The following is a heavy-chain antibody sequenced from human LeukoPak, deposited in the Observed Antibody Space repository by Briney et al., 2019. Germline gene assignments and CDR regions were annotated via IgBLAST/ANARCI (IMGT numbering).Heavy chain of an antibody. V-gene: IGHV1-2*02. CDR2: INPNSGGT. Sequence: ASVKVSCKASGYTFTGYYMHWVRQAPGQGLEWMGWINPNSGGTNYAQKFQGRVTMTRDTSISTAYMELSRLRSDDPAVYYCARDQSGSSGYSDYWGQGTLVTVSS. CDR3: ARDQSGSSGYSDY. D-gene: IGHD3-22*01. J-gene: IGHJ4*02. CDR1: GYTFTGYY.